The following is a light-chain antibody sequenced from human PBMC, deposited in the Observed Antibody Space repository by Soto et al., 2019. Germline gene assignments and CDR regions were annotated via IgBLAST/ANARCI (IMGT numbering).Light chain of an antibody. V-gene: IGLV2-11*01. CDR3: CSYAGSDTLV. Sequence: QSALTQPRSVSGSPGQSVTISCTGTSSDVGAYNHVSWYQQRPGKAPKIMIYDVSKGPSGVPDRFSGSKSGNTASLTISGLKAEDEADYYCCSYAGSDTLVFGGGTKLTVL. J-gene: IGLJ2*01. CDR1: SSDVGAYNH. CDR2: DVS.